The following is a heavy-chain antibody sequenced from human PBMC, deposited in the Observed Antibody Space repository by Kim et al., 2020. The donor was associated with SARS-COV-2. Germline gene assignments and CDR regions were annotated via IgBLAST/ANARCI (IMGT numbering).Heavy chain of an antibody. CDR3: ARDGVLRYFDWKDNYYYYYGMDV. CDR1: GFTFSSYS. J-gene: IGHJ6*02. CDR2: ISSSSSYI. D-gene: IGHD3-9*01. Sequence: GGSLRLSCAASGFTFSSYSMNWVRQAPGKGLEWVSSISSSSSYIYYADSVKGRFTISRDNAKNSLYLQMNSLRAEDTAVYYCARDGVLRYFDWKDNYYYYYGMDVWGQGTTVTVSS. V-gene: IGHV3-21*01.